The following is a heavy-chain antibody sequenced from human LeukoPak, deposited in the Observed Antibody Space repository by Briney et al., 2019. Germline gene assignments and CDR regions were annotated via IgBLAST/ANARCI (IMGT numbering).Heavy chain of an antibody. Sequence: ASVKVSCKASGYTFTSYYMHWVRQAPGQGLEWMGIINPSGGSTSYAQKFQGRVTMTRDMSTSTAYMELRSLRSDDTAVYYCARGSRYYYDSSGYYGYWGQGTLVTVSS. V-gene: IGHV1-46*01. J-gene: IGHJ4*02. CDR2: INPSGGST. CDR3: ARGSRYYYDSSGYYGY. D-gene: IGHD3-22*01. CDR1: GYTFTSYY.